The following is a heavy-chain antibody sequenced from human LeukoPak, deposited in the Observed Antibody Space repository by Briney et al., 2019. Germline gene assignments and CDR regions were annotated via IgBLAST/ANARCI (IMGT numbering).Heavy chain of an antibody. V-gene: IGHV4-59*08. CDR2: IYYSGST. D-gene: IGHD3-10*01. J-gene: IGHJ4*02. CDR1: GGSISNYY. CDR3: ARGKIWSPVYLSH. Sequence: PSETLSLTCTVSGGSISNYYWSWIRQPPGKGLEWIGYIYYSGSTNYNPSLKSRLIISVDTSKSQFSLNLGSVTAADTAVYYCARGKIWSPVYLSHWGQGTLVTVSS.